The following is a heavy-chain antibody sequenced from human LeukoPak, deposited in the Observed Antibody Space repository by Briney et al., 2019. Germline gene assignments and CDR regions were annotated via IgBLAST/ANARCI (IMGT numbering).Heavy chain of an antibody. CDR3: ARLSTVTNFDY. J-gene: IGHJ4*02. V-gene: IGHV3-48*01. CDR2: ISSSSSTI. CDR1: GFTFSSYS. Sequence: GGSLRLSCAASGFTFSSYSMNWVRQAPGRGLGWVSYISSSSSTIYYADSVKGRFTISRDNAKNSLYLQMDSQRAEDTAVYYCARLSTVTNFDYWGQGTLVTVSS. D-gene: IGHD4-17*01.